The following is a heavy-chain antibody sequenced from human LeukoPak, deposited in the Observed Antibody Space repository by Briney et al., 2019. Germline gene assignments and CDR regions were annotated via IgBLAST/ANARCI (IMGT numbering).Heavy chain of an antibody. CDR1: GYSISSGYY. CDR3: ARDGISTVTISWTGWFDP. J-gene: IGHJ5*02. V-gene: IGHV4-38-2*02. D-gene: IGHD4-11*01. CDR2: IYHSGST. Sequence: SETLSLTCTVSGYSISSGYYWGWIRQPPGKGLEWIGSIYHSGSTYYNPSLKSRVTISVDTSKNQFSLKLSSVTAADTAVYYCARDGISTVTISWTGWFDPWGQGTLVTVSS.